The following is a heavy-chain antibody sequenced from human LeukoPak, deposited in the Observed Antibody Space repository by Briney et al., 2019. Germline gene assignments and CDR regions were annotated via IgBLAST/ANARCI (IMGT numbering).Heavy chain of an antibody. CDR3: ARDPRRVYYYYGMDV. Sequence: GGSLRLSCAASGFTFSSYAMHWVRQAPGKGLEWVAVISYDGSNKYYADSVKGRFTISRDNSKNTLYLQMNSLRAEDTAVYYCARDPRRVYYYYGMDVWGQGTTVTVPS. J-gene: IGHJ6*02. V-gene: IGHV3-30-3*01. CDR1: GFTFSSYA. CDR2: ISYDGSNK.